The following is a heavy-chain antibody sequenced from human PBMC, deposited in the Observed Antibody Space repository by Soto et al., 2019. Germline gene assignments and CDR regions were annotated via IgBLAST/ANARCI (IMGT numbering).Heavy chain of an antibody. D-gene: IGHD3-3*01. V-gene: IGHV1-24*01. CDR2: FDPEDGET. Sequence: ASVKVSCKVSGYTLTELSMHWVRQAPGKGLEWIGVFDPEDGETIYAQNFQGRVTMTEDTSIDTGYMELSSLRSEETDVYYCVSLNDDVWSGPNHWFDPWGQGTLVTVSS. CDR3: VSLNDDVWSGPNHWFDP. J-gene: IGHJ5*02. CDR1: GYTLTELS.